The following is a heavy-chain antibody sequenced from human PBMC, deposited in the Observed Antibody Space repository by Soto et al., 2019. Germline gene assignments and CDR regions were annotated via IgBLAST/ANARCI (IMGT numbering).Heavy chain of an antibody. CDR3: VTSYDSSGYDY. D-gene: IGHD3-22*01. V-gene: IGHV3-7*03. CDR1: GFNFRSHW. CDR2: IKQDGSEK. Sequence: PGGSLRLSCAASGFNFRSHWMSWVRQAPGKGLEWVANIKQDGSEKYYVDSVKGRFTISRDNAKNSLYVQMNSLRAEDTAVYYCVTSYDSSGYDYWGQGTLVTVSS. J-gene: IGHJ4*02.